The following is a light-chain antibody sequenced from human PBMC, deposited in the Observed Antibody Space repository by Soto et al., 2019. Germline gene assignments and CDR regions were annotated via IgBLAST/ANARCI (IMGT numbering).Light chain of an antibody. V-gene: IGLV1-44*01. CDR2: ADY. J-gene: IGLJ1*01. CDR1: NANIGINS. Sequence: QSVLTQPPSASGTPGQRVTISCSGSNANIGINSVSWYQQVPATAPRVLIFADYQRPSGVTDRDSGSKSGTSASLAISGLQSEDEAAYYCAEWDDTVSGRYVFGTGTKVTVL. CDR3: AEWDDTVSGRYV.